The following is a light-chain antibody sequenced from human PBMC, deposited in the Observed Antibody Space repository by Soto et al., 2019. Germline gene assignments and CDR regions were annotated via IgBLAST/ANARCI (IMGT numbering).Light chain of an antibody. Sequence: QSVLTQPASVSGSPGQSITISCTGTGSDVGAYNYVSWYQHHPGKAPKLMIYDVSNRPSGVSHRFSGSKSGNTASLTISSLQAEDEANYYCSSYAGNNIFVFGTGTKLTVL. CDR3: SSYAGNNIFV. CDR2: DVS. V-gene: IGLV2-14*01. CDR1: GSDVGAYNY. J-gene: IGLJ1*01.